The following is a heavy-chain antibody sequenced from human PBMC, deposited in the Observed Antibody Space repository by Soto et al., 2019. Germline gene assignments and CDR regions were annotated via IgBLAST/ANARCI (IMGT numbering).Heavy chain of an antibody. CDR2: MYHGGTT. CDR1: GFSISSGSY. Sequence: PSETLSLTCIVSGFSISSGSYWGWIRQPPGKGPEWIASMYHGGTTFYYPSLKSRVTMSMDTSNNQFSLRLTSVTAADTAAYYCERAHVMVVAGSPFDFWGHGIMATVYS. D-gene: IGHD2-15*01. V-gene: IGHV4-38-2*02. CDR3: ERAHVMVVAGSPFDF. J-gene: IGHJ4*01.